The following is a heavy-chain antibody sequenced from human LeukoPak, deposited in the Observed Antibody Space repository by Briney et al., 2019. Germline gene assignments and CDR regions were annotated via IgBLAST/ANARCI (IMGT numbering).Heavy chain of an antibody. D-gene: IGHD3-22*01. CDR1: GYTFTSYD. CDR2: MNPNSGNT. V-gene: IGHV1-8*03. CDR3: AKRMRYYYDSSGWDY. Sequence: ASVKVSCKASGYTFTSYDINWVRQATGQGLEWMGWMNPNSGNTGYAQKFQGRVTITRNTSISTAYMELSSLRSEDTAVYYCAKRMRYYYDSSGWDYWGQGTLVTVSS. J-gene: IGHJ4*02.